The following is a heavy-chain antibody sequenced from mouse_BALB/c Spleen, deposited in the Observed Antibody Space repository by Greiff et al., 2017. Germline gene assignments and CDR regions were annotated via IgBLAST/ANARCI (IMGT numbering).Heavy chain of an antibody. CDR2: ISYSGST. CDR3: ARLAPSITTALFDY. Sequence: VQLQESGPGLVKPSQSLSLTCTVTGYSITSDYAWNWIRQFPGNKLEWMGYISYSGSTSYNPSLKSRISITRDTSKNQFFLQLNSVTTEDTATYYCARLAPSITTALFDYWGQGTTLTVSS. V-gene: IGHV3-2*02. D-gene: IGHD1-1*01. CDR1: GYSITSDYA. J-gene: IGHJ2*01.